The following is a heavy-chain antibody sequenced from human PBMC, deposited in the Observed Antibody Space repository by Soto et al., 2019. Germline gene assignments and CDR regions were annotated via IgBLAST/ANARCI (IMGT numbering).Heavy chain of an antibody. Sequence: QVELVESGGGVVQPGGSLRLACAASGFTFSSYGMHWDRQAPGKGLEWVAVIWFDGSKEFYAASVEGRFTISRDNSKNMVYLEMNSPRDVDTAVYYCARAVPAAKGWFDSWGQGTLVTVSS. V-gene: IGHV3-33*01. CDR1: GFTFSSYG. D-gene: IGHD2-2*01. CDR2: IWFDGSKE. J-gene: IGHJ5*01. CDR3: ARAVPAAKGWFDS.